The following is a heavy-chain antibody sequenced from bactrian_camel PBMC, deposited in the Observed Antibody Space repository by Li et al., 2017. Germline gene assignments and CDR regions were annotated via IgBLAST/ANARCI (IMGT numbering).Heavy chain of an antibody. J-gene: IGHJ4*01. D-gene: IGHD7*01. CDR3: AAGPARWPFCDSASWSPNY. CDR1: GNAYSRYC. CDR2: IDSTGSA. Sequence: QVQLVESGGGSVQPGGSLRLACRVSGNAYSRYCKGWFRQAPGKEREGVAAIDSTGSANYADSVKGRFTISKDNARNTLALQMNSLKPEDTSMYYCAAGPARWPFCDSASWSPNYWGQGTQVTVS. V-gene: IGHV3S53*01.